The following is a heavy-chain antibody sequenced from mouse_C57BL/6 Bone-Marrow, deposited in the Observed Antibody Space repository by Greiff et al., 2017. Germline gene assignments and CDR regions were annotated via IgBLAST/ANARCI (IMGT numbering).Heavy chain of an antibody. CDR3: ATRGYYGSSFSYWYFDV. V-gene: IGHV1-47*01. CDR2: FHPYNDDT. J-gene: IGHJ1*03. D-gene: IGHD1-1*01. Sequence: VKLVESGAELVKPGASVKMSCKASGYTFTTYPIEWMKQNHGKSLEWIGNFHPYNDDTKYNEKFKGKATLTVEKSSSTVYLELGRLTSDDSSVYYCATRGYYGSSFSYWYFDVWGTGTTVTVSS. CDR1: GYTFTTYP.